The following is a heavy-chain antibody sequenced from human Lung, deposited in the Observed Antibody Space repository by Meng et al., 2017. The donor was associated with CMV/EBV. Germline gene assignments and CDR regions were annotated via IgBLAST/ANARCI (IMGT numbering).Heavy chain of an antibody. V-gene: IGHV1-46*01. Sequence: SVKVSXKASGYTFTYYYIHWVRQAPGQGLEWMGIINASGGNTNYAQKFQGRVTMTRDTSTSTVYMELSSLRSEDTAVYYCARGQGSTFGTGYGMDVWGQGTTVTVSS. D-gene: IGHD3-3*01. CDR2: INASGGNT. CDR3: ARGQGSTFGTGYGMDV. CDR1: GYTFTYYY. J-gene: IGHJ6*02.